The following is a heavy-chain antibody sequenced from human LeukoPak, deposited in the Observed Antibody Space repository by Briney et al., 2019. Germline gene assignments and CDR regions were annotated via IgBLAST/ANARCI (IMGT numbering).Heavy chain of an antibody. J-gene: IGHJ4*02. CDR2: MNPNSGNP. CDR1: GCTFTSYD. Sequence: GASVKVSCKTSGCTFTSYDIEWVRQATGQGLEWMGWMNPNSGNPGYAQKFQGRVTITRNTSIRTPYMELSSPRSEDTGVYYCARGRVTYVWGRYRSYYFYYWGQGTLVSVSA. D-gene: IGHD3-16*02. CDR3: ARGRVTYVWGRYRSYYFYY. V-gene: IGHV1-8*01.